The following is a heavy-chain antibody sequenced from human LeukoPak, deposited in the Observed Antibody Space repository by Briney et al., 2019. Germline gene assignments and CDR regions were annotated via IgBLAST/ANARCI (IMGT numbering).Heavy chain of an antibody. J-gene: IGHJ5*02. D-gene: IGHD3-3*01. CDR2: ISSSSSYI. Sequence: GGSLRLSCAASGFTFSSYSMNWVRQAPGKGLEWVSSISSSSSYIYYADSVKGRFTISRDNAKNSLYLQMNSLRAEDTAVYYCARDSGVNWFDPWGQGTLVTVSP. V-gene: IGHV3-21*01. CDR1: GFTFSSYS. CDR3: ARDSGVNWFDP.